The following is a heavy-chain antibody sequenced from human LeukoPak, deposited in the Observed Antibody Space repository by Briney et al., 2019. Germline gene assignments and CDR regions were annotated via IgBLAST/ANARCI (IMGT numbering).Heavy chain of an antibody. V-gene: IGHV3-48*02. CDR3: AKDQEYCSSTSCYGGDYFDY. D-gene: IGHD2-2*01. CDR2: ISSSGSTI. Sequence: QPGGSLRLSCAASGFIFSSYSMNWVRQAPGKGLERVSYISSSGSTIYYADSVKGRFTISRDNARNSLFLQMNSLRDEDTAVYYCAKDQEYCSSTSCYGGDYFDYWGQGTLVTVSS. J-gene: IGHJ4*02. CDR1: GFIFSSYS.